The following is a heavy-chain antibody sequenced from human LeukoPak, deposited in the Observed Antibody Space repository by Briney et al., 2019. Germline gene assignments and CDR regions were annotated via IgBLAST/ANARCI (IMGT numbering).Heavy chain of an antibody. Sequence: PGGSLRLSCAASGFTFSSYGMHWVRQAPGKGLEWVAVISYDGSNKYYADSVKGRFTISRDNSKNTLYLQMNSLRAEDTAVYYCAKERGYSSSIFDYWGQGTLVTVSS. D-gene: IGHD6-13*01. V-gene: IGHV3-30*18. CDR2: ISYDGSNK. J-gene: IGHJ4*02. CDR3: AKERGYSSSIFDY. CDR1: GFTFSSYG.